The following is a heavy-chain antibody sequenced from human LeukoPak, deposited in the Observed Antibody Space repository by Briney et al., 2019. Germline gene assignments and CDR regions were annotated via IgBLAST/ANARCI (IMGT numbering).Heavy chain of an antibody. CDR1: GEPFNDYY. CDR3: ARGGCSGGTCWYYFDY. V-gene: IGHV4-34*01. Sequence: SETETLICAVYGEPFNDYYWTWIRQPPGKGLEWIGEINHSGSINYNPSLKSRVTISVDTSKNQFSLKLGSLTAADTAVYYCARGGCSGGTCWYYFDYWGQRAKVTVSS. D-gene: IGHD2-15*01. J-gene: IGHJ4*02. CDR2: INHSGSI.